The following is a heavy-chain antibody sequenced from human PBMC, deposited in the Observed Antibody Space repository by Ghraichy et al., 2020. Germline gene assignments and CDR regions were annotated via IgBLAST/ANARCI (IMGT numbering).Heavy chain of an antibody. CDR3: VIGRYSSATTRGDFDI. D-gene: IGHD1-1*01. Sequence: GGSLRLSCAASGFTLSDHYMDWVRQAPGKGLEWVGRSRNKANSYTTEYAASVKGRFTISRDDSNNSLYLQMNSLKTEDTAVYYCVIGRYSSATTRGDFDIWGQGTMVTVSS. CDR1: GFTLSDHY. J-gene: IGHJ3*02. CDR2: SRNKANSYTT. V-gene: IGHV3-72*01.